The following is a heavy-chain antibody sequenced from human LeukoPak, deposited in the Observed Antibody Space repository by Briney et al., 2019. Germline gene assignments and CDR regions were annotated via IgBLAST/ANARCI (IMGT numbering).Heavy chain of an antibody. V-gene: IGHV3-7*01. D-gene: IGHD3-10*01. CDR2: IKQDGSEK. J-gene: IGHJ4*02. CDR1: GFTFSSYW. Sequence: GGSLRLSCAASGFTFSSYWMSWVRQAPGKGLEWVANIKQDGSEKYYVDSVKGRFTISRDNAKNSLYLQMNSLRAEDTAVYYCASSYLHYYGSGSYPYWGQGTLVTVSS. CDR3: ASSYLHYYGSGSYPY.